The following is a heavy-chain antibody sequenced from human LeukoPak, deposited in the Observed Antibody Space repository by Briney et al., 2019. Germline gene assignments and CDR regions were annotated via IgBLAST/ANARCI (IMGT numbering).Heavy chain of an antibody. J-gene: IGHJ4*02. CDR1: GGTFISYA. Sequence: SVKVSCKASGGTFISYAISWVRQAPGQGLEWMGGIIPTFGTANYAQKFQGRVTITADESTSTAYMELSSLRSEDTAVYYCARVAYYYDSSGLGDLDYWGQGTLVTVSS. D-gene: IGHD3-22*01. V-gene: IGHV1-69*13. CDR3: ARVAYYYDSSGLGDLDY. CDR2: IIPTFGTA.